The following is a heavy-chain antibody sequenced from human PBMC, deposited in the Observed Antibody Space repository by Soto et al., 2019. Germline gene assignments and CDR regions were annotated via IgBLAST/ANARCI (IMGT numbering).Heavy chain of an antibody. CDR2: ISSSSSTI. V-gene: IGHV3-48*02. CDR1: GFTFSSYS. J-gene: IGHJ6*02. CDR3: ARDGRPYYDFWSGYPSYYYVMDL. D-gene: IGHD3-3*01. Sequence: GGSLRLSCAASGFTFSSYSMNWVRQAPGKGLEWVSYISSSSSTIYYADSVKGRFTISRDNAKNSLYLQMNSLRDEDTAVYYCARDGRPYYDFWSGYPSYYYVMDLRGQGSKVTGSS.